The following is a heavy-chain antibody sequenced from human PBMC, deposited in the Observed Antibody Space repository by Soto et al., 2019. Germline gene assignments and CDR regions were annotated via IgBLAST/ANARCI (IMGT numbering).Heavy chain of an antibody. D-gene: IGHD2-8*01. V-gene: IGHV3-30*18. CDR3: AKLAHLGCPSCPYYYGMDV. CDR1: EFTFSSYA. Sequence: QVQLVESGGGVVQPGRSLRLSCAASEFTFSSYAMHWVRQAPGKGLEWVAVISYDGSNKDYADSVKGRFSISRDNSKKTLYLQMSSLRVEDTAVYYCAKLAHLGCPSCPYYYGMDVWGQGTTVTVSS. J-gene: IGHJ6*02. CDR2: ISYDGSNK.